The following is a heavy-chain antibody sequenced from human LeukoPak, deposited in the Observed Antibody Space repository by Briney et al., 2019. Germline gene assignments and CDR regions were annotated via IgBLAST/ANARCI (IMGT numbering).Heavy chain of an antibody. Sequence: PGGSLRLSCAASGFTFDDYAMHWVRQAPGKGLEWVSGISWNSGSIGYADSVKGRFTISRDNAKNSLYLQMNSLRAEDTALYYCAKDLNMVRGVDAFDIWGQGTMVTVSS. CDR3: AKDLNMVRGVDAFDI. V-gene: IGHV3-9*01. J-gene: IGHJ3*02. CDR2: ISWNSGSI. CDR1: GFTFDDYA. D-gene: IGHD3-10*01.